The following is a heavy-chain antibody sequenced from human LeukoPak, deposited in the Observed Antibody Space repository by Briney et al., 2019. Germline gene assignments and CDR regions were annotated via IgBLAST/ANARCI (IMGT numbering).Heavy chain of an antibody. Sequence: GGSLRLSCAASGFTFSSYAMTWVRQAPGKGLEWVPGISAFGGSTYYADSVKGRFTISRDNSKNTLYLQMNSLRAEDTAVYYCVKDPYSSSSGGPYAMDVWGQGTTVTVSS. CDR3: VKDPYSSSSGGPYAMDV. J-gene: IGHJ6*02. D-gene: IGHD6-6*01. V-gene: IGHV3-23*01. CDR2: ISAFGGST. CDR1: GFTFSSYA.